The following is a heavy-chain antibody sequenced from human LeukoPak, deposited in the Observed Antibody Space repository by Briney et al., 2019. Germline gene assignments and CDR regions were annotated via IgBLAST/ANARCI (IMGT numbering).Heavy chain of an antibody. Sequence: TSVKASCRASGFTFTSSAMQWVRQARGQRLEWIGWIVVGSGNTNYAQKFQERVTVTRDMSTSTVYMELSSLRSEDTAVYYCAAREMAVSYYFDYWGQGTLVTVSS. D-gene: IGHD5-24*01. J-gene: IGHJ4*02. CDR3: AAREMAVSYYFDY. CDR2: IVVGSGNT. CDR1: GFTFTSSA. V-gene: IGHV1-58*02.